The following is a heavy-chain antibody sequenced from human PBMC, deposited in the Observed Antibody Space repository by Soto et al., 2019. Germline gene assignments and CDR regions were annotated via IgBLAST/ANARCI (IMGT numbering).Heavy chain of an antibody. CDR3: ARLDYYYYGMDV. CDR2: INHSGST. J-gene: IGHJ6*02. Sequence: SETLSLTCAVYGGSFSGYYWSWIRQPPGKGLEWIGEINHSGSTNYNPSLKSRVTISVXXXXXXFXLXLSXXTAADTAVYYCARLDYYYYGMDVWGQGTTVT. CDR1: GGSFSGYY. V-gene: IGHV4-34*01.